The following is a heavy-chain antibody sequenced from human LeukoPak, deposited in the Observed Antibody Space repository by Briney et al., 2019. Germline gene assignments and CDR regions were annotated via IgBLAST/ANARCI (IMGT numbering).Heavy chain of an antibody. J-gene: IGHJ4*02. CDR2: ISYDGSNK. CDR3: ARQGSSGYVQFDY. Sequence: GRSLRLSCAASGFTFSSYAMHWVRQAPGKGLEWVAFISYDGSNKYYADSVKGRFTISRDNPKNPLYLQMNSLRAEDTAVYYCARQGSSGYVQFDYWGQGTLVTVSS. CDR1: GFTFSSYA. V-gene: IGHV3-30*04. D-gene: IGHD5-12*01.